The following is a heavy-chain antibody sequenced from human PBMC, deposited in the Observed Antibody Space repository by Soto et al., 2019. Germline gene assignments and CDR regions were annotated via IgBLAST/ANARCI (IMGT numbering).Heavy chain of an antibody. CDR2: IIPIFGTA. CDR3: ARDRRAAAGYNWFDP. Sequence: GASVKVYCKASGGSFSSYAISWVRQAPGQGLEWMGGIIPIFGTANYAQKFQGRVTITADESTSTAYMELSSLRSEDTAVYYCARDRRAAAGYNWFDPWGQGTLVTVSS. V-gene: IGHV1-69*13. CDR1: GGSFSSYA. D-gene: IGHD6-13*01. J-gene: IGHJ5*02.